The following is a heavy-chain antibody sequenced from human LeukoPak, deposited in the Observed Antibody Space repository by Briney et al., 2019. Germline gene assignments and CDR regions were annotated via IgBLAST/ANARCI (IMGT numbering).Heavy chain of an antibody. V-gene: IGHV4-61*02. CDR3: ARPGSRGNGMDV. CDR2: IYTSGST. J-gene: IGHJ6*02. CDR1: GGSVSSGDYY. Sequence: SETLSLTCTVSGGSVSSGDYYWTWIRQPAGKGLEWIGRIYTSGSTTYSPSLKSRVTISRDTSKNQFSLRLSSVTAADTAVYYCARPGSRGNGMDVWGQGTTVTVSS. D-gene: IGHD3-10*01.